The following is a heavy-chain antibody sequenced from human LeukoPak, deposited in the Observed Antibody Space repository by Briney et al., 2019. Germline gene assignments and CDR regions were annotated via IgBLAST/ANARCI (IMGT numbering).Heavy chain of an antibody. CDR3: ARTTEGGYTYDYFYYYYMDV. V-gene: IGHV4-61*02. CDR1: GGSISSGSYY. J-gene: IGHJ6*03. Sequence: PSQTLSLTCTVSGGSISSGSYYWSWIRQPAGKGLEWIGRIYSSGSTNYNPSLKSRVTISLDTSKNQFSLKLNSVTAADTAVYFCARTTEGGYTYDYFYYYYMDVWGKGTTVTISS. D-gene: IGHD5-18*01. CDR2: IYSSGST.